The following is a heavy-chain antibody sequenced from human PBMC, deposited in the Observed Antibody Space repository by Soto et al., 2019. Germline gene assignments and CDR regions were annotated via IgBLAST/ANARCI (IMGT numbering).Heavy chain of an antibody. CDR3: AIARVADSSLDH. CDR2: ISYDSSEI. CDR1: GVIFCNNA. V-gene: IGHV3-30*01. Sequence: GRCLRLSCVGSGVIFCNNAMHCVLQALGKGLEWVAFISYDSSEIFYADSVKGRFTISRDNPKNTLFLHVNSPRADDTAVYYCAIARVADSSLDHWGRRVLVTVSS. J-gene: IGHJ4*01. D-gene: IGHD3-3*01.